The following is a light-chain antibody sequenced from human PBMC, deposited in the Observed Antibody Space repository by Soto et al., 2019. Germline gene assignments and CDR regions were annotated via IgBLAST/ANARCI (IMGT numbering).Light chain of an antibody. CDR1: SSDVGGYNY. J-gene: IGLJ1*01. V-gene: IGLV2-14*01. Sequence: QSVLTRPASVSGSPGQSITISCTGTSSDVGGYNYVSWYQQYPGKAPKLMIYDVSNRPSEVSNRFFGSKSGNTASLTISGLQAEDEADYYCSAYASSSTYVFGAGTKVTVL. CDR3: SAYASSSTYV. CDR2: DVS.